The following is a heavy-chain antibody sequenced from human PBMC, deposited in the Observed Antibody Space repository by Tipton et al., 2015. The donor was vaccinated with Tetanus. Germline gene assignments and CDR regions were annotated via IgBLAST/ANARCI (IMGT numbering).Heavy chain of an antibody. J-gene: IGHJ4*02. D-gene: IGHD6-13*01. CDR3: AREAMAAAGTGDY. CDR1: GYTFSSSG. Sequence: QSGAEVKKPGASVKVSCKTSGYTFSSSGISWVRQAPGQGLEWMGWISGYNGVTSYAQKFQGGVTMTTDTSTSTAYMELRSLRSDDTAVYYCAREAMAAAGTGDYWGQGTLVTVSS. V-gene: IGHV1-18*01. CDR2: ISGYNGVT.